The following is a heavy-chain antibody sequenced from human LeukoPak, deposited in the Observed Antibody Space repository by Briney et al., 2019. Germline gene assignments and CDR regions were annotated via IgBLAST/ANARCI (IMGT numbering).Heavy chain of an antibody. D-gene: IGHD3-3*01. V-gene: IGHV3-7*01. CDR2: IKHDGSER. CDR1: GFTFSSYW. Sequence: GGSLRLSCAASGFTFSSYWMSWVRQSPGKGLELVANIKHDGSERYYVDSVKGRFTISRDNAKNSLFPQMNTLRAEDTAVYYCARAQWISGVVINGPKDYWGQGTLVTVSS. J-gene: IGHJ4*02. CDR3: ARAQWISGVVINGPKDY.